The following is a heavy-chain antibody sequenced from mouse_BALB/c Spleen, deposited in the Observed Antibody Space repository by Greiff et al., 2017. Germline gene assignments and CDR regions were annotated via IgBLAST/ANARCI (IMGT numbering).Heavy chain of an antibody. J-gene: IGHJ4*01. D-gene: IGHD2-1*01. V-gene: IGHV2-6-7*01. CDR1: GFSLTGYG. CDR3: ARKGGAYGNHYAMDY. CDR2: IWGDGST. Sequence: VHLVESGPGLVAPSQSLSITCTVSGFSLTGYGVNWVRQPPGKGLEWLGMIWGDGSTDYNSALKSRLSISKDNSKSQVFFKMNSLQANDTAIYYCARKGGAYGNHYAMDYWGQGTSVTVSS.